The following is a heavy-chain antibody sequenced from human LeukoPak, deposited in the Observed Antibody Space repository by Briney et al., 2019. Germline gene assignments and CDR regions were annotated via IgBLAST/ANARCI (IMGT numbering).Heavy chain of an antibody. J-gene: IGHJ6*02. Sequence: ASVNVSCKSSGYTFTGYYMHWVRQAPAQALEWIGLINPNSGGTNYAQKFQGRVTMTRETSISTAYMELSRLRSDDTAVYYCARGGYSYGYHYYYYGMDVWGQGTTVTVSS. CDR1: GYTFTGYY. V-gene: IGHV1-2*02. CDR2: INPNSGGT. CDR3: ARGGYSYGYHYYYYGMDV. D-gene: IGHD5-18*01.